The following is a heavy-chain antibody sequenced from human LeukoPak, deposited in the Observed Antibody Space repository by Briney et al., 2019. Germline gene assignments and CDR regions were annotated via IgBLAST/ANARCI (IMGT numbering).Heavy chain of an antibody. CDR1: GYTFTSYD. Sequence: ASVKVSCKASGYTFTSYDINWVRQATGQGLEWMGWMNPNSGNTGYAQKFQGRVTMTRDTSINTAYMELNSLTSDDTAMYYCAKDAYSGFSSSYNMDSWGQGTLVTVSS. CDR2: MNPNSGNT. J-gene: IGHJ4*02. CDR3: AKDAYSGFSSSYNMDS. V-gene: IGHV1-8*01. D-gene: IGHD5-18*01.